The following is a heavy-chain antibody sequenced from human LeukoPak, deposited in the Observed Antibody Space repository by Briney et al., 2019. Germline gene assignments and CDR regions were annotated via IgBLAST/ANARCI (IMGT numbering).Heavy chain of an antibody. CDR3: ARGFDYGDYQYYYYGMDV. J-gene: IGHJ6*02. CDR1: GGSFSGYY. V-gene: IGHV4-34*01. Sequence: PSETLSLTCAVYGGSFSGYYWSWIRQPPGKGLEWIGEINHSGSINYNPSLKSRVTISVDTSKNQFSLKLSSVTAADTAVYYCARGFDYGDYQYYYYGMDVWGQGTTVTVSS. CDR2: INHSGSI. D-gene: IGHD4-17*01.